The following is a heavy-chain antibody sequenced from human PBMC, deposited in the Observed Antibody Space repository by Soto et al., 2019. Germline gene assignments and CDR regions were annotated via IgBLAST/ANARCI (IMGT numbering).Heavy chain of an antibody. D-gene: IGHD3-16*01. CDR2: IYYSGSA. CDR3: ARYAYGFPRTTYGMDV. V-gene: IGHV4-61*01. Sequence: SETLSLTCTVSGGSVSSGSYYWSWIRQPPGKGLEWIGYIYYSGSANYNPSLKSRVTISVDTSKNQFSLKLSSVTAADTAVYYCARYAYGFPRTTYGMDVWGQGTTVTVSS. J-gene: IGHJ6*02. CDR1: GGSVSSGSYY.